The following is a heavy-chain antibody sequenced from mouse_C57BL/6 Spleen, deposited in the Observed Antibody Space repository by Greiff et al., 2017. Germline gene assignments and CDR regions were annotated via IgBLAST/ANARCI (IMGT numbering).Heavy chain of an antibody. J-gene: IGHJ2*01. Sequence: EVKLVESGPGLVKPSQSLSLTCSVTGYSITSGYYWNWIRQFPGNKLEWMGYISYDGSNNYNPSLKNRISITRDTSKNQFFLKLNSVTTEDTATYYCARTGGSSDYWGQGTTLTVSS. V-gene: IGHV3-6*01. CDR1: GYSITSGYY. CDR2: ISYDGSN. CDR3: ARTGGSSDY. D-gene: IGHD1-1*01.